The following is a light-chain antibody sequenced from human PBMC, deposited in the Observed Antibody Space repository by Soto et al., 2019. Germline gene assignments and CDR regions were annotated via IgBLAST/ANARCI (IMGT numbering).Light chain of an antibody. CDR3: QQRSNWPFT. J-gene: IGKJ3*01. CDR2: DAY. CDR1: QSVSSD. Sequence: EIVLTQSPATLSLSPGERATLSCLASQSVSSDVAWYQQKPGQAPRLLIYDAYNRPTGIPARFSGSGSGTDVPLTISILEPEDCSVYYCQQRSNWPFTFGPGTQVDIK. V-gene: IGKV3-11*01.